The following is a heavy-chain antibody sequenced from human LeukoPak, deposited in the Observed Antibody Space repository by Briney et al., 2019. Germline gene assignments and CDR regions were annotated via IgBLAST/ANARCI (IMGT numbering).Heavy chain of an antibody. J-gene: IGHJ4*02. CDR3: ARDHYYDSSADY. Sequence: ASVKVSCKASGYTFTGYYMHWVRQAPGQGLEWMGWINPNSGGTNYAQKFQGRVTMTRDTSISTAYMELSRLRSDDTAVYYCARDHYYDSSADYWGQGTLVTVSS. D-gene: IGHD3-22*01. V-gene: IGHV1-2*02. CDR1: GYTFTGYY. CDR2: INPNSGGT.